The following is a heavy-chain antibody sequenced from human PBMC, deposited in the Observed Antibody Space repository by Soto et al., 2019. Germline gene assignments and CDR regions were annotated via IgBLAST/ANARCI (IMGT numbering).Heavy chain of an antibody. Sequence: PGGSLRLSCAASGFTLSSYGMHWVRQAPGKGLEWVAVISYDGSNKYYADSVKGRFTISRDNSKNTLYLQINSLRAEDTAVYYCAKDRTGAHVLWPTYFDYWGQRTLVTVSS. J-gene: IGHJ4*02. CDR1: GFTLSSYG. D-gene: IGHD1-26*01. CDR2: ISYDGSNK. CDR3: AKDRTGAHVLWPTYFDY. V-gene: IGHV3-30*18.